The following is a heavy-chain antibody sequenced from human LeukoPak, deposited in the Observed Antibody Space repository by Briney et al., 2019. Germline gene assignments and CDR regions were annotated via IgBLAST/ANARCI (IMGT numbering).Heavy chain of an antibody. CDR1: GFTFSSYAM. Sequence: GSLRLSCAASGFTFSSYAMSWVRQPPGKGLEWIREIYHSGSTNYNPSLKSRVTISVDKSKNQFSLKLSSVTAADTAVYYCARQKTSSGWSGVDYWGQGTLVTVSS. D-gene: IGHD6-19*01. V-gene: IGHV4-4*02. CDR2: IYHSGST. J-gene: IGHJ4*02. CDR3: ARQKTSSGWSGVDY.